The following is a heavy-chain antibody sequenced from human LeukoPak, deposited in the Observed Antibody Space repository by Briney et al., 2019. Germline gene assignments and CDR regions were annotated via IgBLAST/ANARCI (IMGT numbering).Heavy chain of an antibody. CDR3: ARDSRFGSSYYYYGLDV. J-gene: IGHJ6*02. CDR1: GFTVSSNY. D-gene: IGHD1-26*01. CDR2: IFSDGST. Sequence: PGGSLRLSCAASGFTVSSNYMNWVRQAPGKGLEWVSVIFSDGSTYYADSVKGRFTISRDNTKNTLYLQMISLRAEDPAVYYCARDSRFGSSYYYYGLDVWGQGTTVTVSS. V-gene: IGHV3-53*01.